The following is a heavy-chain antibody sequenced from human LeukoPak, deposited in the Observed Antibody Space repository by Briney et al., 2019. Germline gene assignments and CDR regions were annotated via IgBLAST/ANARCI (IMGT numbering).Heavy chain of an antibody. CDR1: GFTFSSYE. CDR3: ARGIDDYYFDY. V-gene: IGHV3-48*03. CDR2: ISSSGSTI. Sequence: GGSLRLSCAASGFTFSSYEMNWVRQAPGKGLEWVSYISSSGSTIYYADSVKGRFTISRDNAKNSLYLQMNSLRAEDTAVYYYARGIDDYYFDYWGQGTLVTVSS. J-gene: IGHJ4*02. D-gene: IGHD2-21*02.